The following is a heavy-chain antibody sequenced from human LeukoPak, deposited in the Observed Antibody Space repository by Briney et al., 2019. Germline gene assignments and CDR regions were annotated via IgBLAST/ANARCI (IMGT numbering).Heavy chain of an antibody. Sequence: SETLSLTCTVSGGSISSSSYYWSWIRQPAGKGLEWIGRIYAGGSINYNPSLKSRVTMSADTSKNQFSLNLNSVTAADTAVYYCARAPLYSSGWSFDYWGQGTLVTVSS. D-gene: IGHD6-19*01. CDR1: GGSISSSSYY. J-gene: IGHJ4*02. CDR2: IYAGGSI. V-gene: IGHV4-61*02. CDR3: ARAPLYSSGWSFDY.